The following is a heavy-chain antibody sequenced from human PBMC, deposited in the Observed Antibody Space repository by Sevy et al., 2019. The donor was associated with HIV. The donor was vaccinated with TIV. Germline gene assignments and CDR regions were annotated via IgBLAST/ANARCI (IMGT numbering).Heavy chain of an antibody. CDR1: GKSLTQLS. J-gene: IGHJ4*02. V-gene: IGHV1-24*01. Sequence: ASVKVSCKVSGKSLTQLSMHWVRQAPGKGLEWMGSFDPEDGETIYAQKFQGRVTMTEDTSTGTAYMELRSLRSEDTAMFYCATTKDYYDSSGSPFDDWGQGTQVTVSS. D-gene: IGHD3-22*01. CDR3: ATTKDYYDSSGSPFDD. CDR2: FDPEDGET.